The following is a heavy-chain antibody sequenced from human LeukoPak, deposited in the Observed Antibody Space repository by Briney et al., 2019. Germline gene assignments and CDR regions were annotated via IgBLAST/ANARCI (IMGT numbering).Heavy chain of an antibody. CDR3: ARDGSHRRLQYYYYYMDV. CDR2: INPSGGST. J-gene: IGHJ6*03. Sequence: ASVKVSCKASGYTFTGYYIHWVRQAPGQGLEWMGIINPSGGSTSYAQKFQGRVTMTRDMSTSTVYMELSSLRSEDTAVYYCARDGSHRRLQYYYYYMDVWGKGTTVTVSS. D-gene: IGHD5-24*01. CDR1: GYTFTGYY. V-gene: IGHV1-46*01.